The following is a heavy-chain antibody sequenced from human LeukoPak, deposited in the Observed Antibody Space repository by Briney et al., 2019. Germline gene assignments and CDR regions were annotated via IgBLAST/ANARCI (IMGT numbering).Heavy chain of an antibody. D-gene: IGHD1-26*01. CDR3: ARDQEISGSYDY. V-gene: IGHV4-59*01. J-gene: IGHJ4*02. CDR1: GGSISSYY. CDR2: IYYSGST. Sequence: PSETLSLTCTVSGGSISSYYWSWLRQPPGKGLEWIGYIYYSGSTNYNPSLKSRVTISVDTSKNQFSLKLSSVTAADTAVYYCARDQEISGSYDYWGQGTLVTVSS.